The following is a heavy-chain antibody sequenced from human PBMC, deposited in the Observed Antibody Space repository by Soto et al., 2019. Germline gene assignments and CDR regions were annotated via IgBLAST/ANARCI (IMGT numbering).Heavy chain of an antibody. J-gene: IGHJ5*02. CDR3: ARNSGSYYRWFDP. CDR1: GGSITSHNY. D-gene: IGHD1-26*01. Sequence: SETLSLTCAVSGGSITSHNYWSWVRQSPGKGLEWIGEVYHSGTTHYNPSLKSRVTISVDKATNQFSLQLTSVTAADTAVYYCARNSGSYYRWFDPWGQGTLVTVSS. V-gene: IGHV4-4*02. CDR2: VYHSGTT.